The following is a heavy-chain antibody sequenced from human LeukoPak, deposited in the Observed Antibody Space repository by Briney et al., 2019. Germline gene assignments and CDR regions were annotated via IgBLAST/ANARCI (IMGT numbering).Heavy chain of an antibody. V-gene: IGHV1-69*13. Sequence: GASVKVSCKASGGTFSSYAISWVRQAPGQGLEWMGGIIPIFGTANYAQKFQGRVTITADESTSTVFMEMYNLRSEDTASYFCAKGLLGVPGAFDIWGQGTMVTVSS. CDR3: AKGLLGVPGAFDI. D-gene: IGHD2-8*02. CDR2: IIPIFGTA. CDR1: GGTFSSYA. J-gene: IGHJ3*02.